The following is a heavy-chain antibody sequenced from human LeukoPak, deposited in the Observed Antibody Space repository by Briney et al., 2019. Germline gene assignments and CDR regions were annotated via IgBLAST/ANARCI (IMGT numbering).Heavy chain of an antibody. CDR3: ATSLYFDWLLNY. V-gene: IGHV1-24*01. J-gene: IGHJ4*02. CDR2: FDPEDGET. CDR1: GYTLTELS. Sequence: ASVKVSCKVSGYTLTELSMHWVQQAPGKGLEWMGGFDPEDGETIYAQKFQGRVTMTEDTSTDTAYMELSSLGSEDTAVYYCATSLYFDWLLNYWGQGTLVTVSS. D-gene: IGHD3-9*01.